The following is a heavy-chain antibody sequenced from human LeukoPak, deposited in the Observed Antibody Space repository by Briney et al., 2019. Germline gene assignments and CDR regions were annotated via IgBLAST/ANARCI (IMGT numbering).Heavy chain of an antibody. D-gene: IGHD6-13*01. Sequence: SETLSLTCTVSGASISSSSYFWAWIRQPPGKELEWIGSIFYSGSTYYNPSLKSRVTISVDTSKNQFSLKLSSVTAADTAVYYCARGYSSSWYIPFDYWGQGTLVTVSS. CDR1: GASISSSSYF. V-gene: IGHV4-39*07. CDR2: IFYSGST. CDR3: ARGYSSSWYIPFDY. J-gene: IGHJ4*02.